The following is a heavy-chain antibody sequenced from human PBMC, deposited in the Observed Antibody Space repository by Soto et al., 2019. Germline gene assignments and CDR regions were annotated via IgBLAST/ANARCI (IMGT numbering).Heavy chain of an antibody. V-gene: IGHV3-9*01. CDR1: GFIFEDYD. CDR3: VKGTFSSSKVIFDY. J-gene: IGHJ4*02. CDR2: ISSNSGAI. D-gene: IGHD6-6*01. Sequence: EVQLVESGGGLAQPGRSLRLSCVVSGFIFEDYDMHWVRQVPGKGLEWVSSISSNSGAIKYADSVKGRVTLSRDNAKNSVYLEMNSLRVEDTAFYFCVKGTFSSSKVIFDYWGQGTLVTVSS.